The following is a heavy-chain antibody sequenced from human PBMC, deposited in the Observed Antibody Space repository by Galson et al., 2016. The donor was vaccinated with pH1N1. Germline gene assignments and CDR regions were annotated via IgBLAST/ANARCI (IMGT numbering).Heavy chain of an antibody. CDR1: NGSITSGNYY. J-gene: IGHJ6*02. D-gene: IGHD4-11*01. Sequence: QVQLRESGPGLVKPSQTLSLTCSVSNGSITSGNYYWSWIRQPAGKGLEGIGRLYKTGTTNYNPSLKSQVTISADTANNQFSLNLRSVTAADTAMYYCARGGVYSVWGQGTTVTVSS. CDR2: LYKTGTT. V-gene: IGHV4-61*02. CDR3: ARGGVYSV.